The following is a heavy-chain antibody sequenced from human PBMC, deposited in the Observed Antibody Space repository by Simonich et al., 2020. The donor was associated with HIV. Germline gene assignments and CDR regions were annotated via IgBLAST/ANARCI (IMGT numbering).Heavy chain of an antibody. Sequence: QVQLVESGGGVVQPGRSLRLSCAASGFTFSNYGMHWVRQAPGKGQEWVAIIWYDGSNKYYADPVKGRLTISRDNSKNTLYLHMNSLRAEDTAVYYCARDTAMAHYYYGMDVWGQGTTVTVSS. CDR1: GFTFSNYG. CDR2: IWYDGSNK. V-gene: IGHV3-33*01. D-gene: IGHD5-18*01. CDR3: ARDTAMAHYYYGMDV. J-gene: IGHJ6*02.